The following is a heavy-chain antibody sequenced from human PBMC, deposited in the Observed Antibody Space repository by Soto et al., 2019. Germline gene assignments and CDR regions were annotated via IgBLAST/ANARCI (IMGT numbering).Heavy chain of an antibody. D-gene: IGHD3-10*01. J-gene: IGHJ4*02. CDR3: ARDPRFGELSHFDY. CDR2: ISYDGSNK. Sequence: LRLSCAASGFTFSSYAMHWVRQAPGKGLEWVAVISYDGSNKYYADSVKGRFTISRDNSKNTLYLQMNSLRAEDTAVYYCARDPRFGELSHFDYWGQGTLVTVSS. V-gene: IGHV3-30-3*01. CDR1: GFTFSSYA.